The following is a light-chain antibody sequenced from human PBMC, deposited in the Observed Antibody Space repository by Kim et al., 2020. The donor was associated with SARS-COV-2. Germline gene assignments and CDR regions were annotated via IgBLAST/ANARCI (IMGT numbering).Light chain of an antibody. Sequence: LSPGERATLSCRASQSVTSKYLAWYQQKPGQGPRLLIFETFIRATGIPDRFGGGGSETDFTLTINKVEAEDFAVYYCQQHATSPVTFGQGTKLEI. CDR2: ETF. V-gene: IGKV3-20*01. CDR1: QSVTSKY. CDR3: QQHATSPVT. J-gene: IGKJ2*01.